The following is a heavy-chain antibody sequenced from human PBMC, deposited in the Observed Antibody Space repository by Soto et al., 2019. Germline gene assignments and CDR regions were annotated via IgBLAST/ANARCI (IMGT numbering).Heavy chain of an antibody. Sequence: GGSLRLSCSVSGFTFIAYWMHWVRQVPGKGLTWVSRISDDGSTATYADSVKGRFVISRDNAKNSLYLEMNTLRADDSGLYYCAGGPRVSSTGTGAHWGRGTLVTVSS. V-gene: IGHV3-74*01. CDR3: AGGPRVSSTGTGAH. CDR1: GFTFIAYW. J-gene: IGHJ4*02. D-gene: IGHD1-1*01. CDR2: ISDDGSTA.